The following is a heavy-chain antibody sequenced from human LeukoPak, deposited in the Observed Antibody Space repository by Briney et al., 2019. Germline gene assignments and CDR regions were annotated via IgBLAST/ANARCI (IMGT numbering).Heavy chain of an antibody. Sequence: GGCLRLSCAASGFIFSNYAMNWVRQAPWQGLEWVAVIIGSSGATDYADSVKGRFPISRDNSKNTLFLQMDSLRPGDTAIYYCAKGAYDYIEIAYFDYWGQGALVTVSS. V-gene: IGHV3-23*01. D-gene: IGHD5-12*01. CDR3: AKGAYDYIEIAYFDY. CDR1: GFIFSNYA. J-gene: IGHJ4*02. CDR2: IIGSSGAT.